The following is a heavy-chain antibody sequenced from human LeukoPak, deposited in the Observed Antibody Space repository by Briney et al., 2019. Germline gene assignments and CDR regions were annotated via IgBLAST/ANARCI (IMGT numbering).Heavy chain of an antibody. CDR2: INHSGST. J-gene: IGHJ6*02. D-gene: IGHD3-3*01. V-gene: IGHV4-34*01. Sequence: PSETLSLTCAVYGGSFSGYYWSWIRQPPGKGLEWIGEINHSGSTNYNPSLESRVTISVDTSKNQFSLKLSSVTAADTAVYYCARSNPPYYDFWSGYYGYYYGMDVWGQGTTVTVSS. CDR3: ARSNPPYYDFWSGYYGYYYGMDV. CDR1: GGSFSGYY.